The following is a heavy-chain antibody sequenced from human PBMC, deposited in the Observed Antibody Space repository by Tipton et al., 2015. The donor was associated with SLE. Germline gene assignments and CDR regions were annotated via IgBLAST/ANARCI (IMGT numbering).Heavy chain of an antibody. CDR1: GVTIFEHA. V-gene: IGHV3-9*01. Sequence: RSLRLSCAVSGVTIFEHAIHWVRQVPGKGLEWVSGIMWNSGRIGYADSVKGRFTISRDNAKNSLYLQMNSLRVEDTAVYYCARGGRKAAVGTASKGAFDIWGQGTMVTVSS. CDR3: ARGGRKAAVGTASKGAFDI. D-gene: IGHD6-13*01. CDR2: IMWNSGRI. J-gene: IGHJ3*02.